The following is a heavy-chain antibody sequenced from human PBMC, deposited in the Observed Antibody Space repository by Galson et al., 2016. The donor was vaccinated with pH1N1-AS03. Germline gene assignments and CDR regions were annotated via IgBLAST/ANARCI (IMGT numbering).Heavy chain of an antibody. D-gene: IGHD2-2*01. J-gene: IGHJ6*03. CDR2: IKEDGSEK. CDR1: GFMFSKYW. CDR3: ARGWPLVVPGTIVRYYYYMGV. V-gene: IGHV3-7*01. Sequence: SLRLSCAASGFMFSKYWMNWVRQAPGKGLEWVANIKEDGSEKDHVDSVKGRFTISRDNAKYSLYLHMNSLRAEDTAVYYCARGWPLVVPGTIVRYYYYMGVWGNGPTVTVTS.